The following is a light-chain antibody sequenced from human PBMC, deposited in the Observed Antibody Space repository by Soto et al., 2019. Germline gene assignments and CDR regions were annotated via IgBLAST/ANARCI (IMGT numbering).Light chain of an antibody. CDR2: KTA. Sequence: DIQMTQSPSTLSASVEDRVTIPCRASQSLDCWLAWYQQKPGKPPKLLIYKTAILEFGVPSRFSGSGSGTLFTLTISSLQPDDFATYYCQQYHSFSTFGQGTKVEIK. V-gene: IGKV1-5*03. CDR1: QSLDCW. J-gene: IGKJ1*01. CDR3: QQYHSFST.